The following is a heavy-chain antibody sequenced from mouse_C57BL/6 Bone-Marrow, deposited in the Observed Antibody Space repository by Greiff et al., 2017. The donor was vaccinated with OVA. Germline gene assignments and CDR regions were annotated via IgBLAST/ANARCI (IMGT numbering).Heavy chain of an antibody. CDR1: GYAFSSSW. J-gene: IGHJ2*01. Sequence: QVQLQQSGPELVKPGASVKISCKASGYAFSSSWMNWVKQRPGKGLEWIGRLYPGDGDTNYNGKFKGKATLTADKSSSTAYMQLSSLTSEDSAVYFCARLYYYGSSPFDYWGQGTTLTVSS. CDR3: ARLYYYGSSPFDY. CDR2: LYPGDGDT. V-gene: IGHV1-82*01. D-gene: IGHD1-1*01.